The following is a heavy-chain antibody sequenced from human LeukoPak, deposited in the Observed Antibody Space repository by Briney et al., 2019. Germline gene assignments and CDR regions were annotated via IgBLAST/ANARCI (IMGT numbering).Heavy chain of an antibody. J-gene: IGHJ3*02. CDR2: IYYSGST. CDR3: ASRTYYYDSSGYYYDAFDI. Sequence: SETLSLTCTVSGGSISSGDYYWSWICQPPGKGLEWIGYIYYSGSTYYNPSLKSRVTISVDTSKNQFSLKLSSVTAADTAVYYCASRTYYYDSSGYYYDAFDIWGQGTMVTVSS. CDR1: GGSISSGDYY. D-gene: IGHD3-22*01. V-gene: IGHV4-30-4*01.